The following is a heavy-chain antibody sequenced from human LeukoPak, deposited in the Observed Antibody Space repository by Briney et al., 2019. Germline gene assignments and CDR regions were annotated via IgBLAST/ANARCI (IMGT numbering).Heavy chain of an antibody. Sequence: SETLSLTCTVSGGSISSSSYYWGWIRQPPGKGLEWIGSIYYSGSTYYNPSLKSRVTISVDTSKNQFSLNLTSVTAADTAVYYCARGGWLPIDYWGQGTLVTVSS. D-gene: IGHD5-18*01. CDR2: IYYSGST. V-gene: IGHV4-39*07. CDR3: ARGGWLPIDY. J-gene: IGHJ4*02. CDR1: GGSISSSSYY.